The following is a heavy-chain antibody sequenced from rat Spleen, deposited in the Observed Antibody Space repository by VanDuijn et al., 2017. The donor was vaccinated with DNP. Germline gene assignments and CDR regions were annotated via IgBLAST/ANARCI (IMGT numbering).Heavy chain of an antibody. Sequence: EVQLQESGPGLVKPSQSLSLTCSVTSYSITSNYWGWIRKFPGNKMEWIGHISYSGSTSYNPSLKSRISITRDTSKNQFLLQLNSVTPEDTATYYCARCNNNYGGVMDAWGQGASVTVSS. CDR1: SYSITSNY. V-gene: IGHV3-1*01. J-gene: IGHJ4*01. CDR3: ARCNNNYGGVMDA. D-gene: IGHD1-10*01. CDR2: ISYSGST.